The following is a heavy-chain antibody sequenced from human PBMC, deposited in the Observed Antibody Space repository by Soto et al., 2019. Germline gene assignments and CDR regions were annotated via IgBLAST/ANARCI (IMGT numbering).Heavy chain of an antibody. J-gene: IGHJ5*02. D-gene: IGHD3-16*01. Sequence: GGSLRLSCAASGFTFTRYSMNWFRQAPGKGLEWVSSISSTTNYIYYGDSMKGRFTISRDNAKNSLYLEMNSLRAEDTAVYYCAKTPTYYDYVWGSAGQFDPWGQGTLVTVSS. CDR3: AKTPTYYDYVWGSAGQFDP. CDR2: ISSTTNYI. CDR1: GFTFTRYS. V-gene: IGHV3-21*04.